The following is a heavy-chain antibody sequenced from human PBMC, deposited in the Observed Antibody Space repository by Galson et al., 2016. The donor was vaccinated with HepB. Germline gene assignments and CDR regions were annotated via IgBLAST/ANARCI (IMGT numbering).Heavy chain of an antibody. Sequence: SLRLSCAVSGFTFSNYGMHWVRQAPGKGLEWVAVVSYDESSKYYAESVKGRFTISRDNSKNTLYLQMNSLRVDDTAVYYCAKVIGDSDYWGQGTLVIVSS. D-gene: IGHD3-16*01. CDR3: AKVIGDSDY. J-gene: IGHJ4*01. V-gene: IGHV3-30*18. CDR2: VSYDESSK. CDR1: GFTFSNYG.